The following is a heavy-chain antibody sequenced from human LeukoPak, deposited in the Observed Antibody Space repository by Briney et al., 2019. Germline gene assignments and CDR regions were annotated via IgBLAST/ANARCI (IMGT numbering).Heavy chain of an antibody. J-gene: IGHJ1*01. CDR3: TRGGSSRYTITY. CDR2: INSDGTNT. CDR1: GFTFSNFW. Sequence: GGSLRLSCAASGFTFSNFWMHWVRQAPGKGLVWVSRINSDGTNTTYADSVKGRFTLSRDNAKNMVYLQMNSLGVEDTAVYYCTRGGSSRYTITYWGQGTLVTVS. D-gene: IGHD6-13*01. V-gene: IGHV3-74*01.